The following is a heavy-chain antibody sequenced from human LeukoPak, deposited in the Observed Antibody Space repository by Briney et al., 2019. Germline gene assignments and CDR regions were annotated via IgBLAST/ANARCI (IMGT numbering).Heavy chain of an antibody. Sequence: SETLSLTCTVSGGSISSYYWSWIRQPAGKGLEWIGRIYTSGSTNYNPSLKSRVTMSVDTSKNQFSLKLSSVTAADTAVYYCARGPAYYDSSGYNRYYYMDVWGKGTTVTVSS. J-gene: IGHJ6*03. CDR1: GGSISSYY. D-gene: IGHD3-22*01. V-gene: IGHV4-4*07. CDR3: ARGPAYYDSSGYNRYYYMDV. CDR2: IYTSGST.